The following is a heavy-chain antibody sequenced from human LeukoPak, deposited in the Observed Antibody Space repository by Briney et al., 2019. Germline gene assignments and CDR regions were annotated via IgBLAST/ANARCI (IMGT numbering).Heavy chain of an antibody. V-gene: IGHV4-34*01. CDR1: GGSFSGYY. Sequence: PSETLSLTCAVYGGSFSGYYWSWIRQPPGKGLEWIGEINHSGSTNYNPSLKSRVTVSVDTSKNQFSLKLSSVTAADTAVYYCARHLYTAMELYYFDYWGQGTLVTVSS. J-gene: IGHJ4*02. D-gene: IGHD5-18*01. CDR2: INHSGST. CDR3: ARHLYTAMELYYFDY.